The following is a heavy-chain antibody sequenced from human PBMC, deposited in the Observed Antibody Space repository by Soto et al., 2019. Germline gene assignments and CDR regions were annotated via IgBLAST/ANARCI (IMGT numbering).Heavy chain of an antibody. CDR1: GGSFSGYY. CDR3: ARGRGYCSGGSCSWFDP. V-gene: IGHV4-34*01. J-gene: IGHJ5*02. D-gene: IGHD2-15*01. Sequence: SETLSLTCAVYGGSFSGYYWSWIRQPPGKGLEWIGEINHSGSTNYNPSLKSRVTISVDTSKNQFSLKLSSVTAADTAVYYCARGRGYCSGGSCSWFDPWGQGTLVTVSS. CDR2: INHSGST.